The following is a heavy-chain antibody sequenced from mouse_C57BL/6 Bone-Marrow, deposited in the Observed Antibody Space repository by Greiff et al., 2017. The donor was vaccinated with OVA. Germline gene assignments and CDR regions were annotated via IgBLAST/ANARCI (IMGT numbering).Heavy chain of an antibody. V-gene: IGHV10-3*01. CDR1: GFTFNTYA. CDR3: VRFTTRYAMDY. CDR2: ISSKSSNYAT. Sequence: EVKLMESGGGLVQPKGSLKLSCAASGFTFNTYALHWVRQAPGKGLEWVARISSKSSNYATYYAVSVKDRFTISRDDSQSMLYLQMNNLKTEDTAMYDGVRFTTRYAMDYWGQGTSVTVSA. D-gene: IGHD1-1*01. J-gene: IGHJ4*01.